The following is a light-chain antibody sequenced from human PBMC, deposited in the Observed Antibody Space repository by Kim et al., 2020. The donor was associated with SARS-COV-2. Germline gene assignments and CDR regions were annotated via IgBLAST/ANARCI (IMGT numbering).Light chain of an antibody. CDR1: NLENRY. CDR3: QTWENSSGDL. CDR2: IDN. J-gene: IGLJ1*01. Sequence: SYELTQPPSVSVSPGQTATITCSGDNLENRYISWYQKKSGQSPLLLIYIDNKRPSGISERFSASNSGNTATLTISGTQSLDEADYYCQTWENSSGDLFGTGTKVTV. V-gene: IGLV3-1*01.